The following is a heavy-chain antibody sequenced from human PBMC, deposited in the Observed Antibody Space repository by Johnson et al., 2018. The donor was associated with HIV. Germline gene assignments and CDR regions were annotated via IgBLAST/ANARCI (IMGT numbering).Heavy chain of an antibody. CDR3: ARDASYYGSANDAFDI. J-gene: IGHJ3*02. CDR2: ISYDGSNK. Sequence: VQLVESGGGVVQSGRSLRLSCAASGFTFSNYGMHWVRQAPGKGLEWVAVISYDGSNKYYADSVRGRFSISRDKSKDTLYLQMSSLRAEDTAVYYCARDASYYGSANDAFDIWGQGTMVTVSS. V-gene: IGHV3-30*19. D-gene: IGHD3-10*01. CDR1: GFTFSNYG.